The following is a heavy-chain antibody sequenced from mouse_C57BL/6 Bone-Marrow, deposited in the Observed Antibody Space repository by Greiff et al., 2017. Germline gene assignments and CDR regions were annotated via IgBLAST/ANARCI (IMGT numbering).Heavy chain of an antibody. CDR2: LDPANGNT. J-gene: IGHJ2*01. Sequence: EVQGVESVAELVRPGASVKLSCTASGFNIKNTYMHWVKQRPEQGLEWIGRLDPANGNTKYAPKFQGKATITADTSSNTAYLQLSSLTSEDTAIYYCARCLRLRLGYFDYWGQGTTLTVSS. CDR1: GFNIKNTY. CDR3: ARCLRLRLGYFDY. V-gene: IGHV14-3*01. D-gene: IGHD2-2*01.